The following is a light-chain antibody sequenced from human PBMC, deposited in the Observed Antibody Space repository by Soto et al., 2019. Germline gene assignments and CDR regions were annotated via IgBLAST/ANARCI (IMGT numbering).Light chain of an antibody. Sequence: QSALTQPPSVSGSPGQSVTISCTGTSSDVGTYNRVSWYQQPPGTAPKLMIYEVSNRPSGVPDRFSGSKSGNTASLTISGLQAEDEGDYYCSSYTSSSTYVFGTGTKVXVL. J-gene: IGLJ1*01. CDR3: SSYTSSSTYV. CDR1: SSDVGTYNR. CDR2: EVS. V-gene: IGLV2-18*02.